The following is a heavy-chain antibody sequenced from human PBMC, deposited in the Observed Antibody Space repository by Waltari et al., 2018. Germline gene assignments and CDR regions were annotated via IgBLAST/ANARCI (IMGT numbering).Heavy chain of an antibody. V-gene: IGHV4-38-2*01. J-gene: IGHJ4*02. D-gene: IGHD3-10*01. CDR3: ARRGYGSGSFLIQPHFDY. CDR1: GYSISSGYY. CDR2: IYHSGST. Sequence: QVQLQESGPGLVKPSETLSLTCAVSGYSISSGYYWGWIRQPPGKGLEWIGSIYHSGSTYDNPSLKSRVTISVATSKNQFSLKLSSVTAADTAVYYCARRGYGSGSFLIQPHFDYWGQGTLVTVSS.